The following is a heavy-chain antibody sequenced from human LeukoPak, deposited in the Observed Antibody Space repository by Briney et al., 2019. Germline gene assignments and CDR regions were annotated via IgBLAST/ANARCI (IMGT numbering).Heavy chain of an antibody. V-gene: IGHV4-38-2*01. D-gene: IGHD6-19*01. CDR2: IYHSGST. CDR3: ARHSVAVAATGDAFDI. J-gene: IGHJ3*02. Sequence: SETLSLTCAVSGYSISSGYYWGWIRQAPGKGLVWIGSIYHSGSTYYNPSLKSRVTISVVTSKNQFSLRLTSVTAADTAVYYCARHSVAVAATGDAFDIWGQGTMVTVSS. CDR1: GYSISSGYY.